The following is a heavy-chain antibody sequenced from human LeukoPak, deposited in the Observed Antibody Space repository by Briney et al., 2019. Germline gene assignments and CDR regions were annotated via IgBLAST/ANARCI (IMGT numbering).Heavy chain of an antibody. J-gene: IGHJ4*02. D-gene: IGHD3-10*01. Sequence: GGSLRLSCGAFGFNFRAFTMHWVRQAPGKGLEWVANIKQDGSEKYYVDSVKGRFTISRDNAKNSLYLQMNSLRAEDTAVYYCARDLRYPEIMDYGSGSLYFDYWGQGTLVTVSS. CDR1: GFNFRAFT. CDR2: IKQDGSEK. CDR3: ARDLRYPEIMDYGSGSLYFDY. V-gene: IGHV3-7*01.